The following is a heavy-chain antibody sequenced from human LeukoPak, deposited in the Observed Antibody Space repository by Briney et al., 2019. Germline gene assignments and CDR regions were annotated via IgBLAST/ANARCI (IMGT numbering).Heavy chain of an antibody. Sequence: SVKVSCKASGGTFSSYAISWVRRAPGQGLEWMGGIIPIFGTANYAQKFQGRVTITTDESTSTAYMELSSLRSEDTAVYYCARMTGYCSSTSCYMDAFDIWGQGTMVTVSS. CDR3: ARMTGYCSSTSCYMDAFDI. J-gene: IGHJ3*02. D-gene: IGHD2-2*02. CDR2: IIPIFGTA. CDR1: GGTFSSYA. V-gene: IGHV1-69*05.